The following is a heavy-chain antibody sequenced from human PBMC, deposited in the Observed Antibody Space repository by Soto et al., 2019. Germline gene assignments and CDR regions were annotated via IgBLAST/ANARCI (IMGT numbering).Heavy chain of an antibody. J-gene: IGHJ3*02. CDR1: GGSISSSSYY. Sequence: PSETLSLTSAVSGGSISSSSYYGCWNRQPPGKGLEWIGSIYYSGSTYYNPSLKSRVTISVDTSKNQFSLKLSSVTAADTAVYYCARHVLIGYCSGGSCPATGLGAFDIWGQGTMVTVSS. CDR3: ARHVLIGYCSGGSCPATGLGAFDI. CDR2: IYYSGST. V-gene: IGHV4-39*01. D-gene: IGHD2-15*01.